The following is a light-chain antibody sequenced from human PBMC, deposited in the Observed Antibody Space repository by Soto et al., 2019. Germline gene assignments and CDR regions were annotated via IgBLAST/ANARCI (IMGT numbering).Light chain of an antibody. J-gene: IGKJ3*01. CDR2: KAS. V-gene: IGKV1-5*03. CDR3: QHYNSFFT. CDR1: QSISSS. Sequence: DIQMTQSPSTLSASVGDRVTITCRASQSISSSLAWYQQKPGKAPKLLIYKASSLQSGVPSRFSGSGSGTEFTLTISSLQPDDFATYYCQHYNSFFTFGPGTKVDIK.